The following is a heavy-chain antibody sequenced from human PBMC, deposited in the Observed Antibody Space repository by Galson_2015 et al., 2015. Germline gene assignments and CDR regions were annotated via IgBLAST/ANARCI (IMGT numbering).Heavy chain of an antibody. Sequence: TDGGTTDYAAPVKGRFTISRDDSKNTLYLQMNSLKTEDTAVYYCATDRLGIAAFDIWGQGTMVTVSS. CDR2: TDGGTT. V-gene: IGHV3-15*01. J-gene: IGHJ3*02. D-gene: IGHD7-27*01. CDR3: ATDRLGIAAFDI.